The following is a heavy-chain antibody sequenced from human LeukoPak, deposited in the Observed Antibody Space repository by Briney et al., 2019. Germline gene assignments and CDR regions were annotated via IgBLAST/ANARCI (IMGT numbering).Heavy chain of an antibody. CDR1: GFTFSSYS. J-gene: IGHJ3*02. Sequence: PGGSLRLSCAASGFTFSSYSMNWVRQAPGKGLEWVSYISSSGSTIYYADSVKGRFTISRDNAKNSLYLQMNSLRAEDTAVYYCARDSSRIAVAGTGAFDIWGQGTMVTVSS. V-gene: IGHV3-48*04. D-gene: IGHD6-19*01. CDR2: ISSSGSTI. CDR3: ARDSSRIAVAGTGAFDI.